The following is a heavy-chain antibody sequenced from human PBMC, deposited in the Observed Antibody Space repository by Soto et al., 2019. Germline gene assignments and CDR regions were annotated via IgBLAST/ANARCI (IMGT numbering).Heavy chain of an antibody. CDR2: IWSDGSNK. CDR3: ARDRVGDSSGLDY. D-gene: IGHD3-22*01. J-gene: IGHJ4*02. V-gene: IGHV3-33*01. CDR1: GFTFSSYG. Sequence: QVQLVESGGGAVQPGRSLRLSCAASGFTFSSYGMHWVRQVPCKGLEWVAVIWSDGSNKYYVDSVKGRFTISRDNSKNTLYLQMDNLRAEDTAMYYCARDRVGDSSGLDYWGQGTLVTVSS.